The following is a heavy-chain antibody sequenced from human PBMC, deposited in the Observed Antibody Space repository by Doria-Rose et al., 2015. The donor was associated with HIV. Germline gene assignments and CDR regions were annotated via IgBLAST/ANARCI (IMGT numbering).Heavy chain of an antibody. D-gene: IGHD4-17*01. CDR3: ARGGTRWPFDY. CDR2: MNPNSTNT. J-gene: IGHJ4*02. Sequence: VQLVQSGTEVKKPGASVKVSCKAAGHTITNYDVTWERQATGHGLERMRWMNPNSTNTGYAQKFQGRVTMTRDTSISTAYMELSSLTSEDTAVYYCARGGTRWPFDYWGQGTLVTVSS. V-gene: IGHV1-8*02. CDR1: GHTITNYD.